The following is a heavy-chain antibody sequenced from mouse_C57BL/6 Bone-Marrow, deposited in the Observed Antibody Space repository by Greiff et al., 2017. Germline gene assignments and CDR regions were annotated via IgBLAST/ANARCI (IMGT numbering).Heavy chain of an antibody. J-gene: IGHJ2*01. V-gene: IGHV1-55*01. CDR3: ARGATAPGDFDY. CDR2: IYPGSGST. Sequence: QVQLQQPGAELVKPGASVKMSCKASGYTFTSYWITWVKQRPGQGLEWIGDIYPGSGSTNYNEQFKSKATLTVDKSSSTAYMQLSSLTSEDSAVYYGARGATAPGDFDYWGQGTTLTVSS. D-gene: IGHD1-2*01. CDR1: GYTFTSYW.